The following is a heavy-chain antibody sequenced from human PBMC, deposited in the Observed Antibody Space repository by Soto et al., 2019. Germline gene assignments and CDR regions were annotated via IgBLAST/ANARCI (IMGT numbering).Heavy chain of an antibody. CDR2: IYYSGST. Sequence: PMPHPSTISYGTIRSSSCYWGMKRKPPGKGLEWIGSIYYSGSTYYNPSLKSRVTVSVDTSKNHFSLKLSSVTAADTAVYYCAGLNFDLLTGKYAFDIWGQGTMVTVSS. CDR1: YGTIRSSSCY. V-gene: IGHV4-39*02. D-gene: IGHD3-9*01. J-gene: IGHJ3*02. CDR3: AGLNFDLLTGKYAFDI.